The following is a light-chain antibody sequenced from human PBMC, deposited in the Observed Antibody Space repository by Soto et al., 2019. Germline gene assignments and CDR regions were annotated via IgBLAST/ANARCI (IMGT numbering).Light chain of an antibody. J-gene: IGKJ5*01. Sequence: EIVLTQSPGTLSLSPGERATLSCRASQSVGTNLAWYQQRPGQAPRLLIYGASTRATGIPARFSGSGSGTEFTLTISSLQSEDFAVYFCQQYNNWPPFTFGQGTRVEIK. V-gene: IGKV3-15*01. CDR1: QSVGTN. CDR3: QQYNNWPPFT. CDR2: GAS.